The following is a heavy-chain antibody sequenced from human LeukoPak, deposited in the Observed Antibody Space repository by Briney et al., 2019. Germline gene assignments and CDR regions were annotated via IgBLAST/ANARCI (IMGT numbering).Heavy chain of an antibody. D-gene: IGHD1-26*01. V-gene: IGHV3-48*02. Sequence: GGSLRLSCAASGFTFSSYSMNWVRQAPGKGLEWVSHITASGTAMFCADSVKGRFTISRDNAKNSLYLQMNSLRDEDTAVYYCASSGSYRFDYWGQGTLVTVSS. CDR1: GFTFSSYS. CDR3: ASSGSYRFDY. J-gene: IGHJ4*02. CDR2: ITASGTAM.